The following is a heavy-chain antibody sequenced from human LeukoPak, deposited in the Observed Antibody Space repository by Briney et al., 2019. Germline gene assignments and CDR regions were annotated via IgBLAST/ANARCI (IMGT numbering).Heavy chain of an antibody. V-gene: IGHV4-34*01. Sequence: SETLSLTCAVYGGSFSGYYWSWIRQPPGKGLEWIGEINHSGSTNYNPSLTSRVSISGDTSENQFSLRLSSVTAADTAVYYCASGRDFAKAGYWGQGIVVTVSS. J-gene: IGHJ4*02. D-gene: IGHD3-9*01. CDR3: ASGRDFAKAGY. CDR1: GGSFSGYY. CDR2: INHSGST.